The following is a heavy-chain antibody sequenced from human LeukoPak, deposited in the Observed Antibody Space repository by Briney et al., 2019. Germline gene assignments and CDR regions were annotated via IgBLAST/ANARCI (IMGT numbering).Heavy chain of an antibody. Sequence: GGSLRLSCAASRFTFSHYAMNWLRQAPGKGLEWVSAISGSGGDTYYADSVKVRFTISRDNSKHTLYLQMNSLRAEDTAVYYCRYFLPHFDYWGQGTLVTVSS. J-gene: IGHJ4*02. V-gene: IGHV3-23*01. CDR2: ISGSGGDT. CDR3: RYFLPHFDY. CDR1: RFTFSHYA. D-gene: IGHD2/OR15-2a*01.